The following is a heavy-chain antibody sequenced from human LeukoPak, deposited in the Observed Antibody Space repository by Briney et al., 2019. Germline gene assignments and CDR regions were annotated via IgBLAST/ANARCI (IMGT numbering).Heavy chain of an antibody. CDR1: GFTFSSYG. Sequence: GGSLRLSCAASGFTFSSYGMHWVRQAPGKGLEWVAFIRYDGSNKYYADSVKGRFTISRDNSKNTLYLQMNSLRAEDTAVYYCAKIPGYDFWSGYTFGYWGQGTLVTVSS. CDR3: AKIPGYDFWSGYTFGY. V-gene: IGHV3-30*02. J-gene: IGHJ4*02. CDR2: IRYDGSNK. D-gene: IGHD3-3*01.